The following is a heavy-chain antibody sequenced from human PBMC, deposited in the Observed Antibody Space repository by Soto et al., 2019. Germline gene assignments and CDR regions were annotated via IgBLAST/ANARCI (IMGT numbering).Heavy chain of an antibody. CDR1: GFTFTNYG. D-gene: IGHD3-10*01. CDR3: AKDQSLEWFGKLSPGMDV. CDR2: ISYDGSKK. Sequence: VQLVESGGGAAQPGTSLMLSCAASGFTFTNYGLHWVRQAPGKGLEGVALISYDGSKKLYANSVKGRFSISRDNPKKRLFLRMSSLRADDTAVYYCAKDQSLEWFGKLSPGMDVWGQGTTVTVSS. J-gene: IGHJ6*02. V-gene: IGHV3-30*18.